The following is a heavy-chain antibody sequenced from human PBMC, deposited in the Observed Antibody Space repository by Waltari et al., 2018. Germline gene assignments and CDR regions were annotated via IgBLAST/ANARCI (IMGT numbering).Heavy chain of an antibody. CDR3: ARDRITGTHYYYYGMDV. CDR1: GFTFSSYS. J-gene: IGHJ6*02. D-gene: IGHD1-20*01. V-gene: IGHV3-21*01. CDR2: ISSSSSYI. Sequence: EVQLVESGGGLVKPGGSLRLSCAASGFTFSSYSMNWVRQAPGKGLEWVSSISSSSSYIYYAVSVKGRFTISRDNAKNSLYLQMNRLRAEDTAVYYCARDRITGTHYYYYGMDVWGQGTTVTVSS.